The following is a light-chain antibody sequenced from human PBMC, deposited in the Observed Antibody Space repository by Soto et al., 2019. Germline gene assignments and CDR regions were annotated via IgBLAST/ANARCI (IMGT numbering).Light chain of an antibody. CDR2: GAS. CDR1: QSVDSY. J-gene: IGKJ5*01. V-gene: IGKV3-11*01. CDR3: QQRDSWPIT. Sequence: EIVLTQSPASLSLSPGERATLSCRASQSVDSYLVLYQQKPGQAPRLLIFGASNRATGIPARFSGSGSGTDFTLTINSLEPDDFAVYYCQQRDSWPITFGQGTRLEI.